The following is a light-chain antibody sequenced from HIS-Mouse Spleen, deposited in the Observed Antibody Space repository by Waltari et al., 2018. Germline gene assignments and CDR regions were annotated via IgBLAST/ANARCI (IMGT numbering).Light chain of an antibody. CDR1: SSDVGCYNY. J-gene: IGLJ2*01. CDR2: DVS. Sequence: QSALTQPRSVSGSPGQSVTISCTGTSSDVGCYNYVSWYQQHPGKAPKLMIYDVSKRPSRVPDRFSGSKSGNTASLTISGLQAEDEADYYCCSYAGSYTLVFGGGTKLTVL. CDR3: CSYAGSYTLV. V-gene: IGLV2-11*01.